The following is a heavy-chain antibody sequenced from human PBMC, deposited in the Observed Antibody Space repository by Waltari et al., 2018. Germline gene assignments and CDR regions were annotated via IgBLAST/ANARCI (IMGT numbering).Heavy chain of an antibody. CDR2: INPSGGLA. V-gene: IGHV1-46*01. J-gene: IGHJ4*02. CDR3: ARGSFEVAGTPDY. CDR1: GYSFTRHY. D-gene: IGHD6-19*01. Sequence: QVQLVPSGAEVKKPGASVTVSCTASGYSFTRHYIHWVRQAPRQGLEWMGVINPSGGLATYAQMFQGRVTMTRDTSTSTVSLDLRSLRSDDTAIYFCARGSFEVAGTPDYWGQGTLVTVSS.